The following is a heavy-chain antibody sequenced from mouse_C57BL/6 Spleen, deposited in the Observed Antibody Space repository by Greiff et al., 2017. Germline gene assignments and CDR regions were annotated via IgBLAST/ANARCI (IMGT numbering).Heavy chain of an antibody. D-gene: IGHD2-4*01. Sequence: EVKLVESGGGLVKPGGSLKLSCAASGFTFSDYGMHWVRQAPEKGLEWVAYISSGSSTIYYADTVKGRFTISRDNAKNTLFLQMTSLRSEDTAMYYCAGWDYDVIFDYWGQGTTLTVSS. CDR2: ISSGSSTI. V-gene: IGHV5-17*01. J-gene: IGHJ2*01. CDR3: AGWDYDVIFDY. CDR1: GFTFSDYG.